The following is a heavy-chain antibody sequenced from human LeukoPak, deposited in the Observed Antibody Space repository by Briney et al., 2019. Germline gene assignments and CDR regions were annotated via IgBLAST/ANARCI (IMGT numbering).Heavy chain of an antibody. CDR2: IYYSGST. Sequence: PSETLSLTCIVSGDSIRSSNYSWGWIRQPPGKGLEWIGNIYYSGSTYYNPSLKSRVTISVGTSKSLFSLKLSSVTAADTAVYYCARLTFDYDSSGADYWGQGTLVTVSS. D-gene: IGHD3-22*01. V-gene: IGHV4-39*01. CDR1: GDSIRSSNYS. CDR3: ARLTFDYDSSGADY. J-gene: IGHJ4*02.